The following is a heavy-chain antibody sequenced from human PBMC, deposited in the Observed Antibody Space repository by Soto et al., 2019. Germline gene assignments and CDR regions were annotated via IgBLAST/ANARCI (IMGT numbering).Heavy chain of an antibody. V-gene: IGHV4-31*01. CDR1: GVSISSGGYY. J-gene: IGHJ6*02. D-gene: IGHD2-21*02. Sequence: QVQLQESGPGLVKPSQTLSLTCSVSGVSISSGGYYWSWLRQHPGKGLEWIGYIYYSGSTYYNPSLKSKVTISVDTYKNQFSQKLRSVTAADTAVYYCARVCGCACHYGMYVWGQGTTVTVCS. CDR2: IYYSGST. CDR3: ARVCGCACHYGMYV.